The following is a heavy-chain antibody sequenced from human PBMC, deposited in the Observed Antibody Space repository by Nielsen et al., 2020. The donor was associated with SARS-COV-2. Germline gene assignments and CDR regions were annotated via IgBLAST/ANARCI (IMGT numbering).Heavy chain of an antibody. CDR1: GGSISSYY. CDR3: AGIATAGAPYFWFDP. V-gene: IGHV4-59*01. D-gene: IGHD6-13*01. J-gene: IGHJ5*02. Sequence: SETLSLTCTVSGGSISSYYWSWIRQPPGKGLEWIGYIYYSGSTNYNPSLKSRVTISVDTSKNQFSLKLSSVTAADTAVYYCAGIATAGAPYFWFDPWGQGTLVTVSS. CDR2: IYYSGST.